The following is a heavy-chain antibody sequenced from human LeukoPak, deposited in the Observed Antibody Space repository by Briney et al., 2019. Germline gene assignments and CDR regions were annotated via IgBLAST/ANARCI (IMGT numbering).Heavy chain of an antibody. CDR2: IYSGGDT. D-gene: IGHD3-9*01. J-gene: IGHJ4*02. V-gene: IGHV3-53*01. Sequence: PGGSLRLSCAASGFSVNDNYMGWVRQAPGKGLEWVSLIYSGGDTYYSDSVKSRFTISRDNSKNKFYLQMNSLSPDDTATYYCARAILLADSEYYFDSWGQGTLVTVSS. CDR3: ARAILLADSEYYFDS. CDR1: GFSVNDNY.